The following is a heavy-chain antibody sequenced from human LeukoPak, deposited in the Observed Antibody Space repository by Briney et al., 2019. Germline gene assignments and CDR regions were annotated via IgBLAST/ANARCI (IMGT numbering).Heavy chain of an antibody. V-gene: IGHV4-31*03. CDR3: ARVLVPATNNWFDP. Sequence: SETLSLTCTVSGGSISSGGYYWSWIRQHPGKGLEWIGYIYYSGSTYYNPPLKSRVTISVDTSKNQFSLKLSSVTAADTAVYYCARVLVPATNNWFDPWGQGTLVTVSS. D-gene: IGHD2-2*01. CDR2: IYYSGST. CDR1: GGSISSGGYY. J-gene: IGHJ5*02.